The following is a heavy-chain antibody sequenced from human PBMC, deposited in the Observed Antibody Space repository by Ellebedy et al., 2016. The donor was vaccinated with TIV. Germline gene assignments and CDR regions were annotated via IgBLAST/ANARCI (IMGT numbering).Heavy chain of an antibody. Sequence: GESLKIPCAASGFTFSTYAMHWVRQAPGKGLEYVSAISSNGGSTYHANSVKGRFTISRDNSKNTLFLQMGSLRAEDMAVYYCARGWGYCSGTTCYGGSWYFDLWGRGTLVTVSS. D-gene: IGHD2-2*01. J-gene: IGHJ2*01. CDR1: GFTFSTYA. CDR3: ARGWGYCSGTTCYGGSWYFDL. V-gene: IGHV3-64*01. CDR2: ISSNGGST.